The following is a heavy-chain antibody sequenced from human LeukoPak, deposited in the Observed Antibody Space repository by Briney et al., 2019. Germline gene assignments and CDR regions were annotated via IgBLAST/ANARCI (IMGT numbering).Heavy chain of an antibody. V-gene: IGHV3-23*01. CDR2: ISGSGDIT. CDR3: AKVSCFAVVPAAMLDY. CDR1: GFTFRSYA. Sequence: PGGSLRLSCAASGFTFRSYAMSWVRQAPGKGLEWVSAISGSGDITYYADSVKGRFTMSRDNFKNTLYLQMNSLRAEDTAVYYCAKVSCFAVVPAAMLDYWGQGIQVTVSS. J-gene: IGHJ4*02. D-gene: IGHD2-2*01.